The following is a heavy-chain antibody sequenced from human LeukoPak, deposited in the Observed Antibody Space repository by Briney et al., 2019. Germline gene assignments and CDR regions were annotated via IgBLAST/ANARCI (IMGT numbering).Heavy chain of an antibody. CDR2: ISGSGTNI. J-gene: IGHJ4*02. CDR1: GFNFGDYF. CDR3: ATSRVFDY. V-gene: IGHV3-11*04. Sequence: GGSLRLSCTASGFNFGDYFVSWIRQSPGKGLEWVAFISGSGTNIHYADSVEGRFTISRDNAKNSLYLEMRSLRSEATAVYYCATSRVFDYWGQGALISVSS.